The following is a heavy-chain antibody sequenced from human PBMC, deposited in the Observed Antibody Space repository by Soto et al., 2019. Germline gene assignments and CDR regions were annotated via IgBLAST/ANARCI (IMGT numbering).Heavy chain of an antibody. CDR3: AKGKSTGDIDWFEP. CDR1: GFTLQNYA. D-gene: IGHD3-10*01. Sequence: VGSLRLSCTSSGFTLQNYAMAWVRQAPGKGLEWVSTLIGGHYGTAYSYSVKGRFTVSRDNSKNCLYLQMNSLGVEDTAMYFCAKGKSTGDIDWFEPWGQGSLVTVSS. J-gene: IGHJ5*02. V-gene: IGHV3-23*01. CDR2: LIGGHYGT.